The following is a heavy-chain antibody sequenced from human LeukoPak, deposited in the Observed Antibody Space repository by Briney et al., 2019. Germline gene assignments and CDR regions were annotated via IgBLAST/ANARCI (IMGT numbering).Heavy chain of an antibody. D-gene: IGHD2-15*01. J-gene: IGHJ1*01. CDR1: GGTFRSYA. CDR3: ASQLNSVVAAFEYFQH. CDR2: IIPIFGTA. Sequence: SVKVSCKASGGTFRSYAISWVRQAPGQGLEWMGGIIPIFGTANYAQKFQGRVTITADESTSTAYMELSSLRSEDTAVYYCASQLNSVVAAFEYFQHWGQGTLVTVSS. V-gene: IGHV1-69*13.